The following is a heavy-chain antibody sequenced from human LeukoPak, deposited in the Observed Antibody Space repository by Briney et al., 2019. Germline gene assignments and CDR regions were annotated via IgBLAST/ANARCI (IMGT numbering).Heavy chain of an antibody. CDR1: GFTFSSYA. V-gene: IGHV3-23*01. J-gene: IGHJ4*02. CDR2: IFPSGGEI. Sequence: GGTLRLSCAASGFTFSSYAMSWVRQPPGKGLEWVSSIFPSGGEIHYADSVRGRFTISRDNSKSTLSLQMNSLRAEDTAIYYCATYRQVLLPFESWGQGTLVTVSS. CDR3: ATYRQVLLPFES. D-gene: IGHD2-8*02.